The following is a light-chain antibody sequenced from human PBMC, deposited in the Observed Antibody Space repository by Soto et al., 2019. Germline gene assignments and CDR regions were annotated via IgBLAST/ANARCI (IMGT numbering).Light chain of an antibody. V-gene: IGLV3-21*02. CDR3: QEWDTRDHPNRV. CDR2: DDS. J-gene: IGLJ3*02. CDR1: NVGSYS. Sequence: SYELTQPPSVSVAPGQTARINCEGNNVGSYSVHWYQQRPGQAPVLVLYDDSDRPSGIAERFSGSNSGNTATLTISRVEDGDEDDYYCQEWDTRDHPNRVFGGGTKLTVL.